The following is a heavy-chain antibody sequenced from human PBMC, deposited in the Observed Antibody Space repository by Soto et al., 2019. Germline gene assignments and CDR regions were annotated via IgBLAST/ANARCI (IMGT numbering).Heavy chain of an antibody. CDR3: LPRCSS. D-gene: IGHD2-15*01. Sequence: EVQLVESGGGLVKPGGSLRLSCVGSGFTFSKAYMTWVRQAPGKGLEWVGRIKSKTDGGTIDYAAPVKGRFTISRDDSKNTLFLQMNSLKIEDTAVYYCLPRCSSWGQGTLVTVSS. V-gene: IGHV3-15*01. J-gene: IGHJ4*02. CDR1: GFTFSKAY. CDR2: IKSKTDGGTI.